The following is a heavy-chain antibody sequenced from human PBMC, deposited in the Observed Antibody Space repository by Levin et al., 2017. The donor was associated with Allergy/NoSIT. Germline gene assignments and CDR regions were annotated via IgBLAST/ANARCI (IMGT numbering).Heavy chain of an antibody. J-gene: IGHJ3*02. Sequence: SGPTLVKPTQTLTLTCTFSGFSLSSSRVGVGWIRQPPGKALEWLALIYWDDDKRYSPSLKSRLTITKDTSKNQVVLTITNMDPVDTATYYCAHTSEASRDWCRAFDIWGQGTMVTVSS. CDR2: IYWDDDK. D-gene: IGHD2-8*01. V-gene: IGHV2-5*02. CDR3: AHTSEASRDWCRAFDI. CDR1: GFSLSSSRVG.